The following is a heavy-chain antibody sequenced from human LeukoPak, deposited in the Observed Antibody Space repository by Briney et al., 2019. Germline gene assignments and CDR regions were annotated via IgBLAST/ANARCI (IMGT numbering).Heavy chain of an antibody. Sequence: PSETLSLTCTVSGGSISGYYWSWIRQHAGKGLEWIGRIYTSGSTNYNPSLKSRVTISLDRSKNQFSLRLSSVTAADTAVYYCARGVYCSGDTCYYYYYYMDVWGKGTTVTVSS. D-gene: IGHD2-15*01. V-gene: IGHV4-4*07. J-gene: IGHJ6*03. CDR2: IYTSGST. CDR1: GGSISGYY. CDR3: ARGVYCSGDTCYYYYYYMDV.